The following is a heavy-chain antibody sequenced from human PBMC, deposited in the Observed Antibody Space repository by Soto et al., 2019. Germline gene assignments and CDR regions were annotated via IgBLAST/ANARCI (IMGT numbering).Heavy chain of an antibody. V-gene: IGHV2-5*01. J-gene: IGHJ5*02. Sequence: SCPTLVNPTQTLTLTCTFSGFSLSTSGVGVGWIRQPPGKALEWLALIYWNDDKRYSPSLKSRLTITKDTSKNQVVLTMTNMDPVDTATYYCAQILGYCSSTSCYYWFDPWGQGTLVTVSS. D-gene: IGHD2-2*01. CDR2: IYWNDDK. CDR1: GFSLSTSGVG. CDR3: AQILGYCSSTSCYYWFDP.